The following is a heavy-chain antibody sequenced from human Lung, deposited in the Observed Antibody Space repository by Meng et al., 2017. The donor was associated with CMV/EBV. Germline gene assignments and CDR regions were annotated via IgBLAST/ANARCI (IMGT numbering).Heavy chain of an antibody. V-gene: IGHV3-74*01. CDR3: GRMPPGAIDNGFDF. D-gene: IGHD2-2*01. J-gene: IGHJ3*01. Sequence: GESLKISCAASGFTFSGYWMHWVRQAPGKGLVWVSRINTDGSLTNHADSVKGRFTISRDNVRNTPYLQMNSLRVEDTAVYYCGRMPPGAIDNGFDFWGQGTMVTVSS. CDR1: GFTFSGYW. CDR2: INTDGSLT.